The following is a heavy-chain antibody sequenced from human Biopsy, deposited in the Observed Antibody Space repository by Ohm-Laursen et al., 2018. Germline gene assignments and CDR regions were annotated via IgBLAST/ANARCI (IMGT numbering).Heavy chain of an antibody. V-gene: IGHV3-66*01. CDR3: ARGPSGTAAGRFAS. CDR1: GFTVSNNY. CDR2: IYSGGDT. Sequence: SLRLSCAASGFTVSNNYMTWVRQAPGKGLEWVSLIYSGGDTRYADSVKGRFTISRDSSKNTLYLQMNSLRDEDTAVYYCARGPSGTAAGRFASWGQGTLVTVSS. J-gene: IGHJ4*02. D-gene: IGHD6-13*01.